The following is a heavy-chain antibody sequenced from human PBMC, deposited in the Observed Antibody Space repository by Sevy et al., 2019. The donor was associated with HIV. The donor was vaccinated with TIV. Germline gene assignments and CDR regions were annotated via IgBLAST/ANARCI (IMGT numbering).Heavy chain of an antibody. V-gene: IGHV3-15*01. D-gene: IGHD2-8*02. CDR3: STDPIIVLLVTDGMDV. J-gene: IGHJ6*02. CDR2: IKSKTDGGTT. Sequence: GGSLRLSCAASGFTFKSYWMTWVRQAPGKGLEWVGRIKSKTDGGTTDYVAPVKGRFTISRDDSKNTLFLQMNSLKTEDTAVYYCSTDPIIVLLVTDGMDVWGQGTTVTVSS. CDR1: GFTFKSYW.